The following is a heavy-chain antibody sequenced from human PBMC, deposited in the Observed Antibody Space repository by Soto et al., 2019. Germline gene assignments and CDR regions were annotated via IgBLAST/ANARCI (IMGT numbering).Heavy chain of an antibody. CDR2: IYDSGST. CDR3: ARLGGSSGWYSHYLDY. V-gene: IGHV4-59*08. Sequence: QVQLQESGPGLVKPSETLSLTCTASGGSISSYYWSWIRQPPGKGLEWIGYIYDSGSTNYNPSLKSRGTMSVAPSKNQCSLKLSPVTAADTAVDYCARLGGSSGWYSHYLDYWGQGTLVTVSS. J-gene: IGHJ4*02. D-gene: IGHD6-19*01. CDR1: GGSISSYY.